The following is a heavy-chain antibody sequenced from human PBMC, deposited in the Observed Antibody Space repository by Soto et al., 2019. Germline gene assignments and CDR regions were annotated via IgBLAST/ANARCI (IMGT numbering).Heavy chain of an antibody. Sequence: SVKVSCKASGGTFSSYAISWVRQAPGQGLEWMGGIIPIFGTANYAQKFQGRVTITADESTSTAYMELSSLRSEDTAVYYCARGPITMIVVVIKFDAFDIWGQGTMVTVPS. V-gene: IGHV1-69*13. CDR2: IIPIFGTA. D-gene: IGHD3-22*01. CDR1: GGTFSSYA. J-gene: IGHJ3*02. CDR3: ARGPITMIVVVIKFDAFDI.